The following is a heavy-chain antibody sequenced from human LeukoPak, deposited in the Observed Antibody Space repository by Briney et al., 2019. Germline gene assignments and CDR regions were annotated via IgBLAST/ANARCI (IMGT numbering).Heavy chain of an antibody. CDR1: GYTFTSYY. Sequence: ASVKVSCKASGYTFTSYYMHWVRQAPGQGLEWMEIINPSGGSTSYAQKFQGRVTMTRDTSTSTVYMELSSLRSEDTAVYYCARDQVVTYYYYYMDVWGKGTTVTVSS. CDR3: ARDQVVTYYYYYMDV. V-gene: IGHV1-46*01. CDR2: INPSGGST. J-gene: IGHJ6*03. D-gene: IGHD4-23*01.